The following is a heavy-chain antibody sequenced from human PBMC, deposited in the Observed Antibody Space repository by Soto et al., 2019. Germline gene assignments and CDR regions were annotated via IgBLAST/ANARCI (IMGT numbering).Heavy chain of an antibody. CDR2: IQCDGSSR. D-gene: IGHD6-6*01. J-gene: IGHJ6*02. Sequence: GGSPRICCAACGVTVCSYGMHWVRQEPGKGLVWVARIQCDGSSRCYADSVKGRFTISRDNAKNTLYLQVNSLRAEDTAVYYCARGRGSSFPDSLDVWGQGTTVTVSS. CDR1: GVTVCSYG. V-gene: IGHV3-74*01. CDR3: ARGRGSSFPDSLDV.